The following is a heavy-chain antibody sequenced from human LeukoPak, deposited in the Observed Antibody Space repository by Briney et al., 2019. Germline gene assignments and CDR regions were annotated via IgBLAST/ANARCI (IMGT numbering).Heavy chain of an antibody. CDR1: GGSISSSTVY. CDR3: ARPGYYDNSGFNFDY. Sequence: PSETLSLTCTVSGGSISSSTVYWGWIRQPPGKGLEWIGGINYSGYTYYNPSLKSRVTISVDTPKNQFSLKLSSVTAADTAVHYCARPGYYDNSGFNFDYWGQGTLVTVSS. D-gene: IGHD3-22*01. V-gene: IGHV4-39*01. J-gene: IGHJ4*02. CDR2: INYSGYT.